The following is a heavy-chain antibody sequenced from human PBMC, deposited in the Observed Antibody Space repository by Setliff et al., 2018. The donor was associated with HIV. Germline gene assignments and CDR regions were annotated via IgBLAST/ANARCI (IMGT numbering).Heavy chain of an antibody. CDR1: GFTFGNYA. D-gene: IGHD1-1*01. CDR2: ISGSGGHT. J-gene: IGHJ3*02. CDR3: TQSQHLQYQMAAFDI. V-gene: IGHV3-23*01. Sequence: PGGSLRLSCAVSGFTFGNYAMNWVRQAPGKGLEWVSGISGSGGHTYYAESVKGRFTISRDKSKNTLYLQMNSLRAEDTAVYYCTQSQHLQYQMAAFDIWGQGTKVTVSS.